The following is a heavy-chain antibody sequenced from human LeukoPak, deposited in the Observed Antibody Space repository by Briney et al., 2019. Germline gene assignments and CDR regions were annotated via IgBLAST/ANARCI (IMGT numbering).Heavy chain of an antibody. CDR3: AKDSGSYVPHWYCDL. D-gene: IGHD1-26*01. V-gene: IGHV3-30*18. J-gene: IGHJ2*01. CDR1: GFTFSSYG. CDR2: ISYDGSNK. Sequence: GGSLRLSCAASGFTFSSYGMHWVRQAPGKGLEWVAAISYDGSNKYYADSVKGRFTISRDNSKNTLYLQMNSLRAEDTAVYYCAKDSGSYVPHWYCDLWGRGTLVTVSS.